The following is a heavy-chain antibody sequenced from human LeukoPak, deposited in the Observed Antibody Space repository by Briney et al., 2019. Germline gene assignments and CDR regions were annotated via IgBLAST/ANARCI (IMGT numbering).Heavy chain of an antibody. CDR2: IKQDGSEK. CDR1: GFTFSSYW. CDR3: ASSNWGGDAFDI. D-gene: IGHD7-27*01. J-gene: IGHJ3*02. V-gene: IGHV3-7*01. Sequence: GGSLRLSCAASGFTFSSYWMSWVSQAPGKGLEWVANIKQDGSEKYYVDSVKGRFTISRDNAKNSLYLQMNSLRAEDTAVYYCASSNWGGDAFDIWGQGTMVTVSS.